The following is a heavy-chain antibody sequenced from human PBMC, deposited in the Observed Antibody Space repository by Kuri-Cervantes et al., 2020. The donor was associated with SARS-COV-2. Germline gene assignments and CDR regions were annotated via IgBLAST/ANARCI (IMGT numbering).Heavy chain of an antibody. Sequence: SETLSLTCAVYGGSFSGYYWSWNRKPPGKGLEWMGEINHSGSTNYNPSLKRRVNISVDTSKNQFSLKLSSVTAADTAVYSCARGLGKRYSGSWTYWCFDLWGRGTLVTVSS. CDR3: ARGLGKRYSGSWTYWCFDL. D-gene: IGHD6-13*01. CDR2: INHSGST. V-gene: IGHV4-34*01. J-gene: IGHJ2*01. CDR1: GGSFSGYY.